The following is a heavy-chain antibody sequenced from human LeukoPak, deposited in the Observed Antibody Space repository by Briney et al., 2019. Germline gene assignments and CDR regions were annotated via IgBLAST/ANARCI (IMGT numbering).Heavy chain of an antibody. CDR2: ISGDGGST. V-gene: IGHV3-43*02. CDR3: ARGGGYSYGRFDY. D-gene: IGHD5-18*01. CDR1: GGSISSYY. J-gene: IGHJ4*02. Sequence: ETLSLTCTVSGGSISSYYWSWIRQPPGKGLEWVSVISGDGGSTYYADSVKGRFTISRDNSKNSLYLQMNSLRTEDTALYYCARGGGYSYGRFDYWGQGTLVTVSS.